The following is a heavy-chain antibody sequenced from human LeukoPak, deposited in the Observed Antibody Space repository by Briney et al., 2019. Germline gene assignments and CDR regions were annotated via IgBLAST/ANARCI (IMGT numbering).Heavy chain of an antibody. CDR2: INPSGGST. V-gene: IGHV1-46*01. J-gene: IGHJ3*02. Sequence: ASVNVSCKASGYTFTSYYMHWVRQAPGQGLEWMGIINPSGGSTSYAQKFQGRVTMTRDTSTSTVYMELSSLRSEDTAVYYCARDEAAWAFDIWGQGTMVTVSS. CDR1: GYTFTSYY. CDR3: ARDEAAWAFDI.